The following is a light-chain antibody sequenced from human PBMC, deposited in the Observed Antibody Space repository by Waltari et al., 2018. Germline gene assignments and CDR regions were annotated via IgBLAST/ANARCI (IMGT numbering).Light chain of an antibody. CDR3: QQYGSSPPT. Sequence: EIVLTQSPATLSLSPGARATLSCGASQSVSSSYLAWYQQKPGPAPRLLIYDASSRATGIPDRFSGSGSGTDFTLTISRLEPEDFAVYYCQQYGSSPPTFGQGTKVEIK. CDR2: DAS. V-gene: IGKV3D-20*01. J-gene: IGKJ1*01. CDR1: QSVSSSY.